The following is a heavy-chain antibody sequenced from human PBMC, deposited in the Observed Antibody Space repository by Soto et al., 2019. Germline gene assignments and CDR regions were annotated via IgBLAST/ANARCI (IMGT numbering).Heavy chain of an antibody. J-gene: IGHJ6*02. CDR3: AREEARWTYAHFYYYGMDV. V-gene: IGHV1-69*05. D-gene: IGHD3-3*01. Sequence: QVLLVQSGAEVRRPGSSVKVSCKASGGAFSNCTITWVRQASGQGLEWLGGIIPTFGTADYSQKFRGRVMITTDEFTNTASMELSSLRSEDTAVYYCAREEARWTYAHFYYYGMDVWGQGTTVTVSS. CDR1: GGAFSNCT. CDR2: IIPTFGTA.